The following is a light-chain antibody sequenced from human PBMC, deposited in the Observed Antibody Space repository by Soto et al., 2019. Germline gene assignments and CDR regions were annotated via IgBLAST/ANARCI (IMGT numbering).Light chain of an antibody. V-gene: IGKV3-15*01. CDR3: QQYNKCPYT. J-gene: IGKJ2*01. CDR1: QTVSRN. CDR2: GAS. Sequence: EIVMTQSPATLSVSPGERVALSCRASQTVSRNFAWYQQKPGQAPRLVIYGASTRATGIPARFSGSGSGTDFTLTISSLQSEDFALYYCQQYNKCPYTFGQGTKLEIK.